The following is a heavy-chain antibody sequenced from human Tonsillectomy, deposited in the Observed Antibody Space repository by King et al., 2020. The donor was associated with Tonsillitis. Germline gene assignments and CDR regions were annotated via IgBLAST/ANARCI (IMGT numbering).Heavy chain of an antibody. J-gene: IGHJ4*02. CDR3: ITPYYYESGGNYGSFDC. Sequence: VQLVESGGGLVKPGGSLRLSCAGSGFIFSNAWMNWVRQAPGKGLEWVGRIKSKTDGGTTDYADAVQGRFPISRDDSKNTLYPQKNSLKTEDTAVYYCITPYYYESGGNYGSFDCWGQGTLVTVSS. CDR1: GFIFSNAW. V-gene: IGHV3-15*07. CDR2: IKSKTDGGTT. D-gene: IGHD3-22*01.